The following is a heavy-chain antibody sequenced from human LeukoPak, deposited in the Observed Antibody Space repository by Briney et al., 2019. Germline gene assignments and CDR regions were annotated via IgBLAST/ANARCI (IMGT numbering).Heavy chain of an antibody. CDR2: IYYSGST. D-gene: IGHD6-13*01. CDR3: ARGLGYSSSWDTPNWFDP. J-gene: IGHJ5*02. Sequence: PSETLSLTCTVSGGSISSSSYYWGWIRQPPGKGLEWIGSIYYSGSTYYNPSLKSRVTISVDTSKNQFSLKLSSVTAADTAVYYCARGLGYSSSWDTPNWFDPWGQGTLVTVSS. V-gene: IGHV4-39*07. CDR1: GGSISSSSYY.